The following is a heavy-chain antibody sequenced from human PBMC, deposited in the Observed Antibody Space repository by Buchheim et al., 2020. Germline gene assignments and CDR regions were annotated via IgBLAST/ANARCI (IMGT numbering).Heavy chain of an antibody. CDR1: GGSISSYY. D-gene: IGHD5-24*01. CDR2: IYYSGST. Sequence: QVKLQESGPGLVKPSETLSLTCTVSGGSISSYYWSWIRQPPGKGLEWIGYIYYSGSTNYNPSLKSRVTISVDTSKNQFSLKLSSVTAADTAVYYCARHVGMATINCFDYWGQGTL. J-gene: IGHJ4*02. V-gene: IGHV4-59*08. CDR3: ARHVGMATINCFDY.